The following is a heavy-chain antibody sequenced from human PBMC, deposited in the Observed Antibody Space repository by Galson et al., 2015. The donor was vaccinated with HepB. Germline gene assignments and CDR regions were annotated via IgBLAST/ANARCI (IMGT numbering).Heavy chain of an antibody. CDR2: ISGSGGST. V-gene: IGHV3-23*01. D-gene: IGHD2-2*01. J-gene: IGHJ4*02. CDR3: AKDFSRCSSTSCYVDYFDY. CDR1: GFTFSSYA. Sequence: SLRLSCAASGFTFSSYAMSWVRQAPGKGLEWVSTISGSGGSTYYADSVKGRFTISRDNSKNTLYLQMNSLRAEDTAVYYCAKDFSRCSSTSCYVDYFDYWGQGTLVTVSS.